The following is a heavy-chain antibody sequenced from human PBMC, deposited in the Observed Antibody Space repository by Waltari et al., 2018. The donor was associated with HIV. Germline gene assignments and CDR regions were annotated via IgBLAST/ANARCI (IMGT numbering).Heavy chain of an antibody. CDR3: ARVLYYQFLGAMDV. V-gene: IGHV3-53*02. CDR2: IYSVGST. J-gene: IGHJ6*02. Sequence: EVQLMETGGGLIQPGGSLRLSCAASGFTVSSNYMSWVRQAPGKGLEWFSVIYSVGSTYYADSVKGRFTSSRDNSKNTLYLQMNSLRAEDTAVYYCARVLYYQFLGAMDVWGQGTTVTVSS. CDR1: GFTVSSNY. D-gene: IGHD3-3*02.